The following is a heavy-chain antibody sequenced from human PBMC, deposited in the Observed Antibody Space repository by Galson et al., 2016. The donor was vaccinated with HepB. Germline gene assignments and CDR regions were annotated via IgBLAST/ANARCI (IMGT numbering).Heavy chain of an antibody. D-gene: IGHD3-10*01. V-gene: IGHV3-15*01. CDR3: CPLWFGDHP. CDR1: GFTFTDAW. CDR2: IKSNAAGGTA. J-gene: IGHJ5*02. Sequence: SLRLSCAASGFTFTDAWMSWVRQAPGKGLEWLGRIKSNAAGGTADYAAPAKGRFTISKDDSRNTIHLHMDFLKTEDTAVYYCCPLWFGDHPWGQGVLVTVSS.